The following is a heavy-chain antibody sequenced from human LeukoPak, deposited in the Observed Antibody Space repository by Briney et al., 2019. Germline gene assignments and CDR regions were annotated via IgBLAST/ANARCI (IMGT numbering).Heavy chain of an antibody. Sequence: GESLRHSCSASGFHFSSYDMHWVRQAPAKGLAWLAVISYDVRNRVYADSVTGLFTISRDNSEKTLSLQTNRLRAEDTAVYDCARTYDSSRYEDYFDLWGQGTLVTVS. CDR2: ISYDVRNR. J-gene: IGHJ4*02. V-gene: IGHV3-30*01. D-gene: IGHD3-22*01. CDR1: GFHFSSYD. CDR3: ARTYDSSRYEDYFDL.